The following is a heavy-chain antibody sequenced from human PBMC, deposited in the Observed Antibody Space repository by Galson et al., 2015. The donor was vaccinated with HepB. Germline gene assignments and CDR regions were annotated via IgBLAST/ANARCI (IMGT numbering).Heavy chain of an antibody. CDR1: GFTFSSYA. CDR3: AKGNIVVVVAVDYFDY. J-gene: IGHJ4*02. Sequence: SLRLSCAASGFTFSSYAMSWVRQAPGKGLEWVSAISGIGGSTYYADSVKGRFTISRDNSKNTLYLQMNSRRAEDTAVYYCAKGNIVVVVAVDYFDYWGQGTLVTVSS. D-gene: IGHD2-15*01. V-gene: IGHV3-23*01. CDR2: ISGIGGST.